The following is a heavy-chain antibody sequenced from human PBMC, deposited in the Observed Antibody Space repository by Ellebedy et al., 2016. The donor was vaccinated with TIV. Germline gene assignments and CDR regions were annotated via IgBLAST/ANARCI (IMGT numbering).Heavy chain of an antibody. V-gene: IGHV4-59*08. J-gene: IGHJ4*02. D-gene: IGHD3-22*01. CDR2: IYYSGYT. Sequence: MPSETLSLTCTVSGGSISTYYWSWIRQPPGQGLEWIGYIYYSGYTEYNPSLKSRVTISLDTSKDQFSLRLSSVTAADTAVYYCARQFYYDSSGYQQFDYWGQGTLVTVSS. CDR3: ARQFYYDSSGYQQFDY. CDR1: GGSISTYY.